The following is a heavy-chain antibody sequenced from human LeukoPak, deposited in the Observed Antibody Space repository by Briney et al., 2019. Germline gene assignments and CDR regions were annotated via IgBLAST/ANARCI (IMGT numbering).Heavy chain of an antibody. V-gene: IGHV3-15*01. CDR3: TTDVGEAAGVMFDY. J-gene: IGHJ4*02. CDR2: IKSRTDGGTT. CDR1: GFTFSNAW. Sequence: PGGSLRLSCAASGFTFSNAWMSWVRQAPGKGLEWVGRIKSRTDGGTTDYAAPVKGRFTISRDDSKNTLYLQMNSLKTEDTAVYYCTTDVGEAAGVMFDYWGQGTLVTVSS. D-gene: IGHD6-13*01.